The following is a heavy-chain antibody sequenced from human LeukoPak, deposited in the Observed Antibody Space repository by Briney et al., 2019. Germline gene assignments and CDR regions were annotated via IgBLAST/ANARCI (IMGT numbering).Heavy chain of an antibody. CDR1: GFTFSSYW. CDR2: INQDGSDK. V-gene: IGHV3-7*01. Sequence: PGGSLRLSCAASGFTFSSYWMSWVRQAPGKGLEWLANINQDGSDKYYVDSVKGRFTISRDNVKNSVYLQMNSLRVEDTAVYYCASFDLGWGQGTLVTVSS. CDR3: ASFDLG. J-gene: IGHJ4*02.